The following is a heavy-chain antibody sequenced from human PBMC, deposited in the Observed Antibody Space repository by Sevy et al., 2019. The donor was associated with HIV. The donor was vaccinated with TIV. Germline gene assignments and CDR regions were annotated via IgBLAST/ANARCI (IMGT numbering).Heavy chain of an antibody. CDR1: GLTFSNSW. V-gene: IGHV3-7*01. J-gene: IGHJ4*02. D-gene: IGHD1-26*01. CDR2: IKNDGTEE. Sequence: GGSLRLSCAASGLTFSNSWMSWVRQTPEKGLEWVANIKNDGTEEYYVDSVKGRFTISRDNAKNSLYLQMNGLRVEDTAVYYCGRDPYRGAIDYWGQGTLVTDSS. CDR3: GRDPYRGAIDY.